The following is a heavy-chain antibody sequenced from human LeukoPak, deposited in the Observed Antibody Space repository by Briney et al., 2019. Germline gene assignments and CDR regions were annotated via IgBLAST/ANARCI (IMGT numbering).Heavy chain of an antibody. CDR1: GGSFSGYY. D-gene: IGHD2-2*01. V-gene: IGHV4-34*01. CDR3: ARAKYASAGFDS. Sequence: SEILSLTCAVYGGSFSGYYWSWIRQPPGKGLEWIGEINHSGSTDYNPSLKSRVTISVDTSKNQLSLKLNSVTAADTGIYYCARAKYASAGFDSWGQGVLVTVSS. J-gene: IGHJ4*02. CDR2: INHSGST.